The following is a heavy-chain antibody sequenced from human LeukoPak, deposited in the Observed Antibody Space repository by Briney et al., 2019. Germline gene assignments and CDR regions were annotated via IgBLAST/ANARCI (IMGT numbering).Heavy chain of an antibody. Sequence: ASVKVSCKTSGYTFTSYGLSWVRQAPGQGLEWMGCIITYNGNTYYSQKLQGRVTMTTDTSTSTAYMELRSLRSDDTAVYYCAKHPDFSSSSQYFDFWGQGTLVTVSS. D-gene: IGHD6-6*01. CDR3: AKHPDFSSSSQYFDF. CDR1: GYTFTSYG. V-gene: IGHV1-18*01. J-gene: IGHJ4*02. CDR2: IITYNGNT.